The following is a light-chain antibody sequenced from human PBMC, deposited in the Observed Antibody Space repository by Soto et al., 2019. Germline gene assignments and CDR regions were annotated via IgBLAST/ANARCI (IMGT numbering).Light chain of an antibody. Sequence: QSALTQPPSASGSPGQSVTISCTGTRSDVGAYNYVSWYQQHPGKAPKLMIYEVNKRPSGVPDRFSGSKSGNTASLTVSGLQAEDEADYYCFSYAGSNNLLFGGGTQLTVL. J-gene: IGLJ2*01. CDR3: FSYAGSNNLL. CDR1: RSDVGAYNY. CDR2: EVN. V-gene: IGLV2-8*01.